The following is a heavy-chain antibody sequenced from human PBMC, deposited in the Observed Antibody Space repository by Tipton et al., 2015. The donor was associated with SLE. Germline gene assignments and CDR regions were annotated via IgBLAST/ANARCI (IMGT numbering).Heavy chain of an antibody. Sequence: QLVQSGPEVKKSGESLTISCKASGYNFSTYWIGWVRQMPGKGLELMGMIYPGDSHTIYSPSFQGQVTMSADKSISTAFLRWGSLKAPDTGMFYCARGESYLYFFKDGWGKGTTVTVSS. CDR2: IYPGDSHT. CDR1: GYNFSTYW. D-gene: IGHD2-21*01. J-gene: IGHJ6*04. CDR3: ARGESYLYFFKDG. V-gene: IGHV5-51*03.